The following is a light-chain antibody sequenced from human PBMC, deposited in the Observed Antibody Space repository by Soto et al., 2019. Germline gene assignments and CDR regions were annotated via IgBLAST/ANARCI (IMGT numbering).Light chain of an antibody. J-gene: IGLJ1*01. CDR1: SSDVVCYNY. Sequence: QSVLTQPASVSGSPGQSITISCTGTSSDVVCYNYVSWYQQHPGKAPKLMIYDVSNRPSGVSNRFSGSKSANTASLTISGLQTEDESDYYCSSYTGRSTYVFGTGTKVTVL. CDR3: SSYTGRSTYV. CDR2: DVS. V-gene: IGLV2-14*03.